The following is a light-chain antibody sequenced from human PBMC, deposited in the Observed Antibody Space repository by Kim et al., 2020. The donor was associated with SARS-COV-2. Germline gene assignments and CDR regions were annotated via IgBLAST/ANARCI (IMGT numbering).Light chain of an antibody. CDR3: AAWDDSLTGFV. V-gene: IGLV1-44*01. CDR1: SSNIGLHS. J-gene: IGLJ1*01. CDR2: NNY. Sequence: QSVLTQPPSASGTPGQRVTISCSGSSSNIGLHSVSWYQQLPGTAPKLLIYNNYQSPSGVPDRFSGSKSGTSASLAISGLRSEDEAEYFCAAWDDSLTGFVFGTGTKLTVL.